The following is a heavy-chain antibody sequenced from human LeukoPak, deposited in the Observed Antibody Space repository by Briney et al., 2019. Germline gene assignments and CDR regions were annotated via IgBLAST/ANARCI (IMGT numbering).Heavy chain of an antibody. D-gene: IGHD7-27*01. CDR2: ISTYNGNT. CDR3: ARDYRTGFDY. V-gene: IGHV1-18*01. J-gene: IGHJ4*02. CDR1: GYTFTSYG. Sequence: ASVKVSCKASGYTFTSYGISWVRQAPGQGLEWMGWISTYNGNTNYTQNFQGRVTMTTDTSTSTAYMELRSLRSDDSAVYYCARDYRTGFDYWGQGTLVTVSS.